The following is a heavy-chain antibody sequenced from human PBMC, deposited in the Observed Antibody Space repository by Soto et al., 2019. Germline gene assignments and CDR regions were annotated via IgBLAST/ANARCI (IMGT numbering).Heavy chain of an antibody. J-gene: IGHJ5*02. V-gene: IGHV3-23*01. CDR3: AKDYDILTGLGWFDP. CDR1: GFTFSSYA. CDR2: ISGSGGST. D-gene: IGHD3-9*01. Sequence: EVQLLESGGGLVQPGGSLRLSCAASGFTFSSYAMSWVRQAPGKGLEGVAAISGSGGSTYYADSVKGRFTSSRDNSKNTRYLQMNSLRAEDTAVYYCAKDYDILTGLGWFDPWGQGTLVTVSS.